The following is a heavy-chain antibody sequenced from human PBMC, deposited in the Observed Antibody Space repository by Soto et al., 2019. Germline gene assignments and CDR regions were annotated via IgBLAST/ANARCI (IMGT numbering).Heavy chain of an antibody. D-gene: IGHD6-13*01. V-gene: IGHV4-61*01. J-gene: IGHJ4*02. CDR1: GGSVSSGNYY. CDR2: FYYTGST. Sequence: PSETLSLTCTVSGGSVSSGNYYWSWIRQPPGKGLEWIGYFYYTGSTNYNPSLKSRVTISIDASKNQFSLRLSSVTAADTAVYYCARLQAAAGDNDLTFDYWGQGTLVTVSS. CDR3: ARLQAAAGDNDLTFDY.